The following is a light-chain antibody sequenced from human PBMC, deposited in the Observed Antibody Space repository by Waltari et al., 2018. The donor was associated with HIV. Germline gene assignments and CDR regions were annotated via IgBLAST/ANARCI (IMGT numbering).Light chain of an antibody. Sequence: IQMTQSPETLSASVGDRVTITCRASQSVNEWLAWFQQKPGKAPKLLISKVSTLERGVPSRFSGSGSGTQFTLTISSLQPDDFATYYCQQFHSYWTFSQGTRVEIK. CDR2: KVS. J-gene: IGKJ1*01. V-gene: IGKV1-5*03. CDR3: QQFHSYWT. CDR1: QSVNEW.